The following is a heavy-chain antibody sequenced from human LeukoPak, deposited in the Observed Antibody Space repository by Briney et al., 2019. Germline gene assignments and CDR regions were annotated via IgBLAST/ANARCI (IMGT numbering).Heavy chain of an antibody. CDR1: RGTFSNYA. D-gene: IGHD2-2*01. CDR3: TRDSRRRYCSSITCYLGWFDP. CDR2: IIPNSGTA. J-gene: IGHJ5*02. V-gene: IGHV1-69*13. Sequence: ASVKVSCKASRGTFSNYAISWVRQAPGQGLEWMGGIIPNSGTAIYAQKFQGRVAITADESTSTAYMELSSLRSEDTAVYYCTRDSRRRYCSSITCYLGWFDPWGQGTVVTVSS.